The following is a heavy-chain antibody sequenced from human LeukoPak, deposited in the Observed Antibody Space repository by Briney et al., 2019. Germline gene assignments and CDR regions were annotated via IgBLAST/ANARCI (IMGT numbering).Heavy chain of an antibody. V-gene: IGHV4-4*07. Sequence: SETLSLTCTVSSGSISDYYWTWIRQPAGKGMESIGRIHTSGSTNYNPSLMSRVAMSVDTSKNQLSLKLSSVTAADTAVYYCARGAYYFDYWGQGTLVTVSS. CDR2: IHTSGST. CDR1: SGSISDYY. J-gene: IGHJ4*02. CDR3: ARGAYYFDY.